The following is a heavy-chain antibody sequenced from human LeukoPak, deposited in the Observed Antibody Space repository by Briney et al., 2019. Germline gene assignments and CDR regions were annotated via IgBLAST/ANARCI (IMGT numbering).Heavy chain of an antibody. CDR1: GFTFNSYD. J-gene: IGHJ3*01. CDR3: VRERPTYGLDALDV. CDR2: IDKGPNT. Sequence: TGGSLRLSCAASGFTFNSYDMYWVRQVIGKGLEWVSAIDKGPNTYYSDSVKGRFTISRDNVKNFLYLQMNSLRAEDTAIYYCVRERPTYGLDALDVWGYGTMVTVSS. V-gene: IGHV3-13*01. D-gene: IGHD3-10*01.